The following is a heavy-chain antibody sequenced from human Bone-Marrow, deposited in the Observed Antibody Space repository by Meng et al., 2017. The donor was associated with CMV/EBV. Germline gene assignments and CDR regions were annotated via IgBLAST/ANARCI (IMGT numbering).Heavy chain of an antibody. J-gene: IGHJ4*02. CDR1: GYTFTSYY. D-gene: IGHD6-6*01. CDR2: ISPYNGNT. Sequence: ASVKVSCKASGYTFTSYYMHWVRQAPGQGLEWMGWISPYNGNTNHAQKLQGRVTMTTDTSTSTAYMELRSLRSDDTAVYYCARKRSEARLDYWGQGTLVTVSS. CDR3: ARKRSEARLDY. V-gene: IGHV1-18*04.